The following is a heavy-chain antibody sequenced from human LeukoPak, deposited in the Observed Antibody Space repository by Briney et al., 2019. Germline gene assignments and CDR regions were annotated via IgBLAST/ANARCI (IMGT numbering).Heavy chain of an antibody. V-gene: IGHV3-48*03. Sequence: GGSLRLSCVASGFTFSSYEMNWVRQAPGKGLEWVSYISSSGSTIYYADSVKGRFTISRDNAKNSLSLQMNSLRAEDTAVYYCARDSKYYDSSGYLRGGLDYWGQGTLVTVSS. D-gene: IGHD3-22*01. CDR3: ARDSKYYDSSGYLRGGLDY. CDR2: ISSSGSTI. CDR1: GFTFSSYE. J-gene: IGHJ4*02.